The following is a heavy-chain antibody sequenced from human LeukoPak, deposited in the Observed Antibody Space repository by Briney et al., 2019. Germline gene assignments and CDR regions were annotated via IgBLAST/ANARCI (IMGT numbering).Heavy chain of an antibody. D-gene: IGHD6-13*01. J-gene: IGHJ4*02. CDR3: ARHGGAAAAIDY. CDR2: IYYSGTT. CDR1: GGFVSSSSYF. Sequence: SETLSLTCTVSGGFVSSSSYFWGWIRQPPGKGLEWIGSIYYSGTTYYNPSLKSRITISLATSKNQFSLKLSSVTAADTAVYYCARHGGAAAAIDYWGQGTLVTVSS. V-gene: IGHV4-39*01.